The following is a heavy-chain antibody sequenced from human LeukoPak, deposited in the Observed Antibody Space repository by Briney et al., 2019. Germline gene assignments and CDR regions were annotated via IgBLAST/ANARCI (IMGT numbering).Heavy chain of an antibody. J-gene: IGHJ6*02. V-gene: IGHV1-2*02. CDR2: INPNSGGT. D-gene: IGHD5-18*01. Sequence: ASVTVSFKASGYTFTVYYMHGVRQAPGQGREWMGWINPNSGGTKYAQTFKGRVTMTRDTSISTAYMELSSLRSDDTAVYYCARDGDTYGYYYYGLDVWGQGTTVTVSS. CDR3: ARDGDTYGYYYYGLDV. CDR1: GYTFTVYY.